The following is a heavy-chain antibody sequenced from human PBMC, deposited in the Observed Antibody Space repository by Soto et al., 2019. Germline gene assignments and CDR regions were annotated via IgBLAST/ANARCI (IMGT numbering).Heavy chain of an antibody. CDR1: GFRFSDYY. CDR3: ARARPDMVMVVGETAGHYGLAV. J-gene: IGHJ6*02. Sequence: NPGRSLRLSCAASGFRFSDYYMTWIRQAPGKGLEWVSYINSRGSTIYQADSVRGRFTVSRDNAKNSLYLPTNSLRVEDTAVYFWARARPDMVMVVGETAGHYGLAVWGQGTMVTSSS. V-gene: IGHV3-11*01. D-gene: IGHD2-15*01. CDR2: INSRGSTI.